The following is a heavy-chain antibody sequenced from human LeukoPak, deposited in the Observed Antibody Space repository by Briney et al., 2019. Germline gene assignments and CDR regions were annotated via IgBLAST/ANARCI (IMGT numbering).Heavy chain of an antibody. V-gene: IGHV1-2*02. CDR1: GYTFTSYG. Sequence: ASVKVSCKASGYTFTSYGISWVRQAPGQGLEWMGWINPNSGGTNYAQKFQGRVTMTRDTSISTAYMELSRLRSDDTAVYYCARGDSTYYYDSSGYNPMGYWGQGTLVTVSS. D-gene: IGHD3-22*01. J-gene: IGHJ4*02. CDR2: INPNSGGT. CDR3: ARGDSTYYYDSSGYNPMGY.